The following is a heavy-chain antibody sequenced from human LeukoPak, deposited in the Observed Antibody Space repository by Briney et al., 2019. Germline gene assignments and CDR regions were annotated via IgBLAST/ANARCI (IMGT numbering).Heavy chain of an antibody. CDR2: INHSGST. D-gene: IGHD2-2*01. J-gene: IGHJ6*02. CDR3: ARGTVVVPAAMAYYYYYGMDV. V-gene: IGHV4-34*01. Sequence: PSETLSLTCAVYGVSFSGYYWSWIRQPPGKGLEWIGEINHSGSTNYNPSLKSRVTISVDTSKNQFSLKLSSVTAADTAVYYCARGTVVVPAAMAYYYYYGMDVWGQGTTVTVSS. CDR1: GVSFSGYY.